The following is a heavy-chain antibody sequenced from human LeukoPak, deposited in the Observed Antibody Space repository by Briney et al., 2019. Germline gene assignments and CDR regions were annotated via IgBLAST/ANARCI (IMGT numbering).Heavy chain of an antibody. CDR1: GFTFSSYE. Sequence: AGGSLRLSCAASGFTFSSYEMNWVRQAPGKGLECVSFISSSGNTIYYADSVKGRFTISRDNAKNSLYLQMNGLRAEDSAIYYCARDHGAYWGQGTLVTVSS. CDR2: ISSSGNTI. J-gene: IGHJ4*02. V-gene: IGHV3-48*03. D-gene: IGHD3-10*01. CDR3: ARDHGAY.